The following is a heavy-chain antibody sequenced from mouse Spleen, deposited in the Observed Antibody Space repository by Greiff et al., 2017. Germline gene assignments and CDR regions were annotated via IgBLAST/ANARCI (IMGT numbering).Heavy chain of an antibody. J-gene: IGHJ2*01. V-gene: IGHV5-6-4*01. CDR3: ARDWVPDY. Sequence: EVQGVESGGGLVKLGGSLKLSCAASGFTFSSYYMSWVRQTPEKRLEWVATLSSGGGRTYYPDSVKGRFTISRDNAKNTLYLQMSSLNSEDTAVYYCARDWVPDYWGQGTTLTVSS. CDR1: GFTFSSYY. CDR2: LSSGGGRT.